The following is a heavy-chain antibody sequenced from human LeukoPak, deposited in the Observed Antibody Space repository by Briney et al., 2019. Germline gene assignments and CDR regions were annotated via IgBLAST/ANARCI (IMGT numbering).Heavy chain of an antibody. CDR3: ARVPRAAGLDY. V-gene: IGHV3-21*01. Sequence: GGSLRLSCAASGFTFSSYSMNWVRQAPGKWLEWVSSISSSSSYIYYADSVKGRFTISRDNAKNSLYLQMNSLRAEDTAVYYCARVPRAAGLDYWGQGTLVTVSS. CDR1: GFTFSSYS. D-gene: IGHD6-13*01. J-gene: IGHJ4*02. CDR2: ISSSSSYI.